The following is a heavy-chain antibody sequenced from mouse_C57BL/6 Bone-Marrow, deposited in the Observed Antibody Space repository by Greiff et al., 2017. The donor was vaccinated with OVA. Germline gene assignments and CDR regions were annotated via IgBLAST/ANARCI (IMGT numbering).Heavy chain of an antibody. CDR1: GYTFTSYW. CDR3: ARCGHYGSSPYWYFDV. CDR2: IDPSDSYT. D-gene: IGHD1-1*01. V-gene: IGHV1-69*01. Sequence: QVQLQQPGAELVMPGASVKLSCKASGYTFTSYWMHWVKQRPGQGLEWIGEIDPSDSYTNYNRKFKGKSTLTVDKSSSTAYMQLSSLTSEDSAVYYCARCGHYGSSPYWYFDVWGTGTTVTVSS. J-gene: IGHJ1*03.